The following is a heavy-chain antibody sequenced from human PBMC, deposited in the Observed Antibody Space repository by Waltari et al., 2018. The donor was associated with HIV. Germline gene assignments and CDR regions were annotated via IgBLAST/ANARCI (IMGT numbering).Heavy chain of an antibody. J-gene: IGHJ4*02. Sequence: QLQLQESGPGLVKPSETLSLTCTFSDGSIDRSSYYWGWIRQPPGKGLEWIGSIYYSGGTYDNPSLKSRVTISVDTSKNRFSLKLSSVTAADTAVYYCARHVGGYDSSGYFPYYFDYWGQGALVTVSS. D-gene: IGHD3-22*01. CDR2: IYYSGGT. CDR1: DGSIDRSSYY. CDR3: ARHVGGYDSSGYFPYYFDY. V-gene: IGHV4-39*01.